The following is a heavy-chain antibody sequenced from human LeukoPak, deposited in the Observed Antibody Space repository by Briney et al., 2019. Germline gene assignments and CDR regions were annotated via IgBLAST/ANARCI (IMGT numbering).Heavy chain of an antibody. Sequence: ASVKVSCKASGYTFTGYYMHWVRQAPGQGLEWMGWINPNSGGTNYAQKFQGRVTMTRDTSISTAYMELSRLRSDDTAVYYCARDLVAGPLNYYYYGMDVWGQGTTVTVSS. CDR1: GYTFTGYY. J-gene: IGHJ6*02. V-gene: IGHV1-2*02. CDR3: ARDLVAGPLNYYYYGMDV. D-gene: IGHD6-19*01. CDR2: INPNSGGT.